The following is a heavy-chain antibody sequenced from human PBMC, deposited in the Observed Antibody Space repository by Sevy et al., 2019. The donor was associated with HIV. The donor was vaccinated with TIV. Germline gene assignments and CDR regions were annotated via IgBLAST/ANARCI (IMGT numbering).Heavy chain of an antibody. Sequence: GGSLRLSCVASGFPFSNYGMSWVRQAPGKGPEWVSTLSGNSRGIFYADSVKGRFTISRDNSKNALYFQMNSLRAEDTAVYYCAKERGITGAKDDAFDIWGQGTMVTFSS. J-gene: IGHJ3*02. CDR2: LSGNSRGI. CDR3: AKERGITGAKDDAFDI. CDR1: GFPFSNYG. V-gene: IGHV3-23*01. D-gene: IGHD1-20*01.